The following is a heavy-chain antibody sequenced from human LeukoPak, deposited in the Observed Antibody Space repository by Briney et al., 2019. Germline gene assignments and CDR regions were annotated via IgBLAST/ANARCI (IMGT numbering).Heavy chain of an antibody. Sequence: SVKVSCKIPGGTFGSYGISWVRQAPGQGLEWMGRTIPIRGMTNYAQKFQGRVTITADTSTSTAYMELSSLTSEDTAVYFCARGPYDGTFYFDSWGQGTLVIVSS. D-gene: IGHD3-16*01. J-gene: IGHJ4*02. CDR3: ARGPYDGTFYFDS. CDR1: GGTFGSYG. V-gene: IGHV1-69*04. CDR2: TIPIRGMT.